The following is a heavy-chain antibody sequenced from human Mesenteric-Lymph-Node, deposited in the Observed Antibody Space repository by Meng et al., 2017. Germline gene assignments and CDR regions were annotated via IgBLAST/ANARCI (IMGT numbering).Heavy chain of an antibody. CDR3: ARAEYSSGCDY. CDR2: MSASGVTT. V-gene: IGHV3-23*01. J-gene: IGHJ4*02. Sequence: GGSLRLSCTVSGGSISSSSYYWGWIRQPPGKGLEWVSIMSASGVTTSYADSVKGRFTISRDNSKDTLYLQMNSLRAEDTAVYYCARAEYSSGCDYWGQGTLVTVSS. CDR1: GGSISSSSYY. D-gene: IGHD6-19*01.